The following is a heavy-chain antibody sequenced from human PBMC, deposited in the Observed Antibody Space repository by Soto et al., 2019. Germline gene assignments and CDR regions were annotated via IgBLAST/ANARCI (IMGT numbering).Heavy chain of an antibody. CDR3: ARGRRGYSSAPRYDFDY. CDR2: IIPIFATV. CDR1: GGSFSSNP. J-gene: IGHJ4*02. V-gene: IGHV1-69*01. D-gene: IGHD5-18*01. Sequence: QVQLVQSGSEVKKPGSSVKVSCKASGGSFSSNPISWVRQAPGQGLEWMAGIIPIFATVHYAQKLQGRVTITADESTSTAYMELTSLRSEDTAVYFCARGRRGYSSAPRYDFDYWGQGTLVTVSS.